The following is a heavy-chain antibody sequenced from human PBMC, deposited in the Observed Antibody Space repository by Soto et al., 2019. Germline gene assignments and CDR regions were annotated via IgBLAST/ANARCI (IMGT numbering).Heavy chain of an antibody. CDR1: GGSISSSSYY. J-gene: IGHJ5*02. D-gene: IGHD1-26*01. Sequence: QLQLQESGPGLVKPSETLSLTCTVSGGSISSSSYYWGWIRQPPGKGLEWIGSIYYRGSTYYNPSLKSRVTISVDTSKNQFSLKLSSVTAADTAVYYCARRGRGWETTHNWFDPWGQGTLVTVSS. CDR2: IYYRGST. CDR3: ARRGRGWETTHNWFDP. V-gene: IGHV4-39*01.